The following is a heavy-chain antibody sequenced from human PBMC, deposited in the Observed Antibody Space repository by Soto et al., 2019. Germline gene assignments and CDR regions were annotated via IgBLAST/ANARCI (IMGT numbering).Heavy chain of an antibody. J-gene: IGHJ5*02. CDR2: IYHSGST. CDR1: GGSISSGGYS. CDR3: ARSIDP. Sequence: SETLSLTCAVSGGSISSGGYSWSWIRQPPGKGLEWIGYIYHSGSTYYNPSPKSRVTISVDRSKNQFSLKLSSVTAADTAVYYCARSIDPWGQGTLVTVSS. V-gene: IGHV4-30-2*01.